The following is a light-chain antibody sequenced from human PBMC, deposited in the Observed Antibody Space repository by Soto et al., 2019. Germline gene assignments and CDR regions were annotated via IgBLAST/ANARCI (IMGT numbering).Light chain of an antibody. CDR2: DAS. J-gene: IGKJ4*01. CDR3: QQRSNWPRA. CDR1: QSIGTY. V-gene: IGKV3-11*01. Sequence: EIVLTQSPATLSFSPGEGATLSCRASQSIGTYLAWYQHKPGQAPRLLIFDASNRATGIPARFSGSGSGTDFTLTISSLEPEDFAVYYCQQRSNWPRAFGGGTKVDIK.